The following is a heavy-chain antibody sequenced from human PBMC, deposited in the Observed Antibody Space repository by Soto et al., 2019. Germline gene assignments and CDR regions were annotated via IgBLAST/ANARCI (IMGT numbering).Heavy chain of an antibody. J-gene: IGHJ6*03. CDR2: INHSGST. V-gene: IGHV4-34*01. D-gene: IGHD2-2*01. CDR3: ARVRGYCSSTSCFFYYYMDV. Sequence: QVQLQQWGAGLLKPSETLSLTCAVYGGSFSGYYWSWIRQPPGKGLEWVGEINHSGSTNYNPSLKSRVTISIDTSKNQFSLKLSSVTAADTAVYYCARVRGYCSSTSCFFYYYMDVWGKGTTVTVSS. CDR1: GGSFSGYY.